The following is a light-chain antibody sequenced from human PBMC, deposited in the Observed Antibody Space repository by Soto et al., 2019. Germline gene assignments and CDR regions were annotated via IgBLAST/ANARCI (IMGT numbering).Light chain of an antibody. Sequence: IVFPPSPATLSLSPGERATLSCRASQSVSSYLAWYQQKPGQAPRLLIYDASNRATGIPARFSGSGSGTDFTLTISSLEPEDFAVYYCQQRSNWPPWTFGQGPKVDIK. CDR1: QSVSSY. CDR2: DAS. J-gene: IGKJ1*01. V-gene: IGKV3-11*01. CDR3: QQRSNWPPWT.